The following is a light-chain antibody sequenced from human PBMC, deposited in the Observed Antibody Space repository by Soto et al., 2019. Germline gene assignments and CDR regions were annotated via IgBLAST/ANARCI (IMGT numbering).Light chain of an antibody. CDR3: QQYGGSPYT. J-gene: IGKJ2*01. Sequence: ETVLTQSPGTLSLSPGERATLSCRASQSVSSSYVAWYQQKPGQAPRLLIYGASSRATGIPDRFRGSGSGTDFTLTISRLETEDFAVYYCQQYGGSPYTFGPGTKLDIK. CDR1: QSVSSSY. CDR2: GAS. V-gene: IGKV3-20*01.